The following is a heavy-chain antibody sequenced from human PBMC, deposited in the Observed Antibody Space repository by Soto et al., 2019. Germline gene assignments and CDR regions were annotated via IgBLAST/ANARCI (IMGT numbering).Heavy chain of an antibody. J-gene: IGHJ6*02. CDR2: INGANGNT. CDR1: GYSFRTYS. V-gene: IGHV1-3*01. Sequence: ASVKVSFKASGYSFRTYSMHCVRQSPGQGLEWMGWINGANGNTRYSQKFKDRVSISRDTPASTGYMELSSLRSEDTAVYYCARGKGMEENYYYHGMDVWGPGTTVTVSS. CDR3: ARGKGMEENYYYHGMDV. D-gene: IGHD1-1*01.